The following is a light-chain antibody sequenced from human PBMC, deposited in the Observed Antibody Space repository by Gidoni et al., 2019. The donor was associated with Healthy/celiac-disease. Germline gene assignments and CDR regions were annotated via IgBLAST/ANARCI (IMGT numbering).Light chain of an antibody. V-gene: IGKV1-5*01. J-gene: IGKJ1*01. CDR2: YAS. Sequence: DIQMTQSPSTLSASVGDRVTITCRASQSISSWLAWYPQKPGKAPKLLIYYASILESGVPSRFSGSGSVTEFTLTISSLQPDDFATSYCQQYNSYSKTFGQGTKVEIK. CDR1: QSISSW. CDR3: QQYNSYSKT.